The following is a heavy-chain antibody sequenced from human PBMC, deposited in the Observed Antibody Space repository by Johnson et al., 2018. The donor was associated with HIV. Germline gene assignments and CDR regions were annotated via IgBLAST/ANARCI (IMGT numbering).Heavy chain of an antibody. CDR1: GFTFSSYP. Sequence: QVQLVESVGGVVQPGRSLRLSCAASGFTFSSYPMHWVRQAPGKGLQWVAVISYDGSNKYYADSVKGRFSISRDNAKNSLFLQMNSLRAEAMAVYSCATRDPTYRPGVFDIWGQGTMVTVSS. CDR3: ATRDPTYRPGVFDI. J-gene: IGHJ3*02. D-gene: IGHD2-2*02. CDR2: ISYDGSNK. V-gene: IGHV3-30-3*01.